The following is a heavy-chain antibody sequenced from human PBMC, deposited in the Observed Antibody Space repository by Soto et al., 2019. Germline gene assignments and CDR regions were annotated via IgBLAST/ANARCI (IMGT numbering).Heavy chain of an antibody. J-gene: IGHJ4*02. CDR3: ARDRVHADPDYDFWSGYPDY. Sequence: LRLSCAASGFTFSSYAMHWVRQAPGKGLEWVAVISYDGSNKYYADSVKGRFTISRDNSKNTLYLQMNSLRAEDTAVYYCARDRVHADPDYDFWSGYPDYWGQGTLVTVSS. CDR1: GFTFSSYA. D-gene: IGHD3-3*01. CDR2: ISYDGSNK. V-gene: IGHV3-30-3*01.